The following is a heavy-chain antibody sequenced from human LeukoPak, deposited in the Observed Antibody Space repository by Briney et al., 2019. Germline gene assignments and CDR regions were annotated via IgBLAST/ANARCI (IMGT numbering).Heavy chain of an antibody. Sequence: GGSLRLSCAASGFPFSSYAMSWVRQAPGKGLEWVSAISGSGGSTYYADSVKGRFTISRDNSKNTLYLQMNSLRAEDTAVYYCAKDGRLAVAGTSSDYWGQGTLVTVSS. V-gene: IGHV3-23*01. CDR1: GFPFSSYA. D-gene: IGHD6-19*01. J-gene: IGHJ4*02. CDR3: AKDGRLAVAGTSSDY. CDR2: ISGSGGST.